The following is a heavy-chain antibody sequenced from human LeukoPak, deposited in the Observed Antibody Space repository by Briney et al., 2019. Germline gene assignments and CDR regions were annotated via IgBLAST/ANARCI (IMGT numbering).Heavy chain of an antibody. CDR2: ISYDGSNK. D-gene: IGHD3-3*01. CDR3: AATYYDFRSGYYMMAY. Sequence: GSLRLSCAASGFTFSSSGMHWVRQAPGKGLEWVAVISYDGSNKYYADSVKGRFTFSSDNAKNSLYLQMNSLREEDTAVYYCAATYYDFRSGYYMMAYWGQGTLVTVSS. J-gene: IGHJ4*02. CDR1: GFTFSSSG. V-gene: IGHV3-30*03.